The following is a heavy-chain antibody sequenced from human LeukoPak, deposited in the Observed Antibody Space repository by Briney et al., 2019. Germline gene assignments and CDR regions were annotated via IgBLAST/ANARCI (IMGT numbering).Heavy chain of an antibody. D-gene: IGHD3-22*01. CDR2: ISYDGSNK. V-gene: IGHV3-30*18. Sequence: GGSLRLSCEASGFTFSSYGMHWVRQAPGKGLEWVAVISYDGSNKYYADSVKGRFTISRDNSKNTLYLQMNSLRAEDTAVYYCAKDPDSSGWTYYFDYWGQGTLVTVSS. J-gene: IGHJ4*02. CDR1: GFTFSSYG. CDR3: AKDPDSSGWTYYFDY.